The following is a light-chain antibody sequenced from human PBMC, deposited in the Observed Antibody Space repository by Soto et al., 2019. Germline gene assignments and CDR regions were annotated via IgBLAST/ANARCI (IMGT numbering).Light chain of an antibody. Sequence: EVVMTQSPATLSMSPGERVTLSCRASQSVVTYLAWYQQKPGQTPRTLIYGASTRATGIPARFSGSGSGTEFTLTISSLQSEDSAVYYCQQYSHWPETFGQGTRLEIK. CDR1: QSVVTY. V-gene: IGKV3-15*01. J-gene: IGKJ2*01. CDR2: GAS. CDR3: QQYSHWPET.